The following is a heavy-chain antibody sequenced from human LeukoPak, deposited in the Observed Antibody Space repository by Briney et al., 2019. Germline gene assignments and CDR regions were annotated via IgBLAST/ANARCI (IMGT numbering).Heavy chain of an antibody. CDR3: AKGASGSWDAFDI. CDR1: GFTFSSYG. V-gene: IGHV3-30*02. D-gene: IGHD2-15*01. CDR2: IRYDGSNK. J-gene: IGHJ3*02. Sequence: PGGSLRLSCAASGFTFSSYGMHWVRQAPGKGLEWVAFIRYDGSNKYYADSVKGRFTISRDNSKNTLYLQMNSLRAEDTGVYYCAKGASGSWDAFDIWGQGTMVTVSS.